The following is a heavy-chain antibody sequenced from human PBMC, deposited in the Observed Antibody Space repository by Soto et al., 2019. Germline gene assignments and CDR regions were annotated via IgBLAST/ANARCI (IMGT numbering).Heavy chain of an antibody. J-gene: IGHJ4*02. D-gene: IGHD2-2*01. V-gene: IGHV4-34*01. CDR1: GGSFSGYY. Sequence: PSETLSLTCAVYGGSFSGYYWSWIRQPPGKGLEWIGEINHSGSTNYNPSLKSRVTISVDTSKNQFSLKLSSVTAADTAVYYCARGRGYCSSTSCYVYKAAGTTPFDYWGQGTLVTVSS. CDR2: INHSGST. CDR3: ARGRGYCSSTSCYVYKAAGTTPFDY.